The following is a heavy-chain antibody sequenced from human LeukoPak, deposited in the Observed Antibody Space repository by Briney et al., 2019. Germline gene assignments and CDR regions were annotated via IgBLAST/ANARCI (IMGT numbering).Heavy chain of an antibody. D-gene: IGHD6-13*01. CDR1: GYTFTSYD. CDR3: ARLASSSWPLYYYHGMDV. J-gene: IGHJ6*02. CDR2: MNPNNGNT. V-gene: IGHV1-8*01. Sequence: ASVKVSCKASGYTFTSYDINWVRQATGQGLEWMGWMNPNNGNTGYAQKFQGRVTMTRSTSISTAYMELSSLRSEDTAVYYCARLASSSWPLYYYHGMDVWGQGTTVTVSS.